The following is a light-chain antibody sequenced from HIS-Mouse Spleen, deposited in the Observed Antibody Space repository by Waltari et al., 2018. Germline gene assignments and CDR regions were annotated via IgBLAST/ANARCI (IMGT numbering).Light chain of an antibody. Sequence: DIQMTQSPSTLSASVGDRVTITCRASQSISSWLAWYQQKPGKAPKLLIYKASSLESGVPSRFSGSGSGTEFTLTISSLQPVDFATYYCQQYNSYLYTFGQGTKLEIK. J-gene: IGKJ2*01. V-gene: IGKV1-5*03. CDR1: QSISSW. CDR3: QQYNSYLYT. CDR2: KAS.